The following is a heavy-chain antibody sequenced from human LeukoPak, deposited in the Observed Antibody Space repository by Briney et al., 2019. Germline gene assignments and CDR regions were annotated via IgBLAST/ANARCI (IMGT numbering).Heavy chain of an antibody. CDR2: MNPNSGNT. CDR3: ARAEGAYYYYYMDV. Sequence: ASVKVSCKASGYTFTGYDINWVRQATGQGLEWMGWMNPNSGNTGYAQKFQGRVTMTRNTSISTAYMELSSLRSEGTAVYYCARAEGAYYYYYMDVWGKGTTVTVSS. V-gene: IGHV1-8*01. J-gene: IGHJ6*03. D-gene: IGHD3-16*01. CDR1: GYTFTGYD.